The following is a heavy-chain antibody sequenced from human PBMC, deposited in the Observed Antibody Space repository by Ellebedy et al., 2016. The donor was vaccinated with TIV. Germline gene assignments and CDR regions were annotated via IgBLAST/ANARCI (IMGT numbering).Heavy chain of an antibody. CDR2: INAGNGNT. V-gene: IGHV1-3*01. J-gene: IGHJ2*01. CDR1: GYTFTSYA. CDR3: AREYPYYYDSSGYYYNPTGYFDL. Sequence: AASVKVSCKASGYTFTSYAMHWVRQAPGQRLEWMGWINAGNGNTKYSQKFQGRVTITRGTSASTAYMELSSLRSEDTAVYYCAREYPYYYDSSGYYYNPTGYFDLWGRGTLVTVSS. D-gene: IGHD3-22*01.